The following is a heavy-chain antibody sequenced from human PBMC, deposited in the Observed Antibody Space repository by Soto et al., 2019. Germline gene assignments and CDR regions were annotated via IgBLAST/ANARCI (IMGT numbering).Heavy chain of an antibody. D-gene: IGHD3-10*01. CDR1: GGTFSSYA. CDR2: IIPIFGTA. V-gene: IGHV1-69*01. Sequence: QVQLVQSGAEVKKPGSSVKVSCKASGGTFSSYAISWVRQAPGQGLEWMGGIIPIFGTANYAQKFQGRVTNHADESTSTAYMELSSLRSEDTAVYYCARSCEWFGELHPDYYGMDVWGQGTTVTVSS. CDR3: ARSCEWFGELHPDYYGMDV. J-gene: IGHJ6*02.